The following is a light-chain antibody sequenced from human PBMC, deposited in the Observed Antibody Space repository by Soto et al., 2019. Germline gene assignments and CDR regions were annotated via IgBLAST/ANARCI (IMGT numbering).Light chain of an antibody. CDR1: QSVSSY. CDR2: DAS. CDR3: QQRSNWPLP. Sequence: EIVLTQSPATLSLSPGERATLSCRASQSVSSYLAWYQQKPGQAPRLLIYDASNRATGIPARFSGSGSGTAFTLTISSLEPEDFAVYYGQQRSNWPLPFGGGTKVEIK. V-gene: IGKV3-11*01. J-gene: IGKJ4*01.